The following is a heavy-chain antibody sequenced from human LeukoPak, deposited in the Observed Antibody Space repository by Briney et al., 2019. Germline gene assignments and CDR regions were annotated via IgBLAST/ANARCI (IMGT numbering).Heavy chain of an antibody. V-gene: IGHV1-18*01. Sequence: ASVKVSCKASGYTFTSYGISWVRQAPGQELEWMGWISAYNGNTNYAQKLQGRVTMTTDTSTNTAYMELRSLRSDDTAVYYCARDSPLRYSSSFAPDAFDIWGQGTMVTVSS. D-gene: IGHD6-13*01. CDR2: ISAYNGNT. CDR3: ARDSPLRYSSSFAPDAFDI. J-gene: IGHJ3*02. CDR1: GYTFTSYG.